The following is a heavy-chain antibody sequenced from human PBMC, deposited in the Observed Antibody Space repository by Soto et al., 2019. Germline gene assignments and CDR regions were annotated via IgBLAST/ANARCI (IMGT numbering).Heavy chain of an antibody. CDR2: IIPIFGTA. D-gene: IGHD2-21*02. J-gene: IGHJ4*02. CDR3: ARGSGVVVTAAPDY. CDR1: GGTFSSYA. Sequence: QVQLVQSGAEVKKPGSSVKVSCKASGGTFSSYAISWVRQAPGQGLEWMGGIIPIFGTANYAQKFQGRVTITADESERPAYMELSSLGSEDTAVYYCARGSGVVVTAAPDYWGQGTLVAVSS. V-gene: IGHV1-69*12.